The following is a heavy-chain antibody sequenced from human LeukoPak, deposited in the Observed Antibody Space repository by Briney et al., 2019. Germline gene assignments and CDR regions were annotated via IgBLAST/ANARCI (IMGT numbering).Heavy chain of an antibody. J-gene: IGHJ4*02. CDR3: ARHRGGSGYSFDY. CDR1: GGSISSSNW. Sequence: SETLSLTCAVSGGSISSSNWWSWVRQPPGKGLEWIGEIYHSGSTNYNPSLKSRVAISVDTSKNHLSLKLSSVTAADTAVYYCARHRGGSGYSFDYWGQGTLVTVSS. V-gene: IGHV4-4*02. CDR2: IYHSGST. D-gene: IGHD2-15*01.